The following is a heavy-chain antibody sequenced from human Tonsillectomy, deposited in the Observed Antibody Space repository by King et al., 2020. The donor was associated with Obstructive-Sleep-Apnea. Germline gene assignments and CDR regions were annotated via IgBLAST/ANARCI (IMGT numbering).Heavy chain of an antibody. J-gene: IGHJ3*02. Sequence: VQLVESGGGLVQPGGSLRLSCAASGFTFSSYSMNWVRQAPGKGLEWVSYISSSSSTIYYADSLKGRFTISRDNAKNALYLQMNSLRAEDTAVYYCARAAGLIVAFDIWGQGTMVTVSS. CDR3: ARAAGLIVAFDI. V-gene: IGHV3-48*04. D-gene: IGHD3-22*01. CDR2: ISSSSSTI. CDR1: GFTFSSYS.